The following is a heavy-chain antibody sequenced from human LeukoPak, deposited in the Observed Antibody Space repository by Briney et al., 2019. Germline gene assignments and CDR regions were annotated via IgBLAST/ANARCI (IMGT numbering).Heavy chain of an antibody. V-gene: IGHV3-30*02. J-gene: IGHJ3*01. CDR3: AKDQYYYGSESYPIEAFDV. CDR1: GFTFSTYG. Sequence: GGSLRLSCAASGFTFSTYGMHWVRQAPGKGLEWVAFIRYDGSNKYYAESVKGRFTISRDNSKNTLYVQMNSLRTEDTAVYYCAKDQYYYGSESYPIEAFDVWGQGTMVSVS. D-gene: IGHD3-10*01. CDR2: IRYDGSNK.